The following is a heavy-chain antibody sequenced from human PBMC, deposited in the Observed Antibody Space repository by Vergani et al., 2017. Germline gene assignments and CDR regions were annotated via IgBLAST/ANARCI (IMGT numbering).Heavy chain of an antibody. V-gene: IGHV1-69*08. CDR2: IIPILVIA. Sequence: QVQLVQSGAEVKKPGASVKVSCKASGRTFSSYTISWVRRAPGQGLEWMGRIIPILVIANYAQQFQGRVTITTDKSTSTAYMELSSLRSEDTAVYYCAGDYYDSRGLSPLVWGQGTVVTVSS. CDR3: AGDYYDSRGLSPLV. CDR1: GRTFSSYT. J-gene: IGHJ4*02. D-gene: IGHD3-22*01.